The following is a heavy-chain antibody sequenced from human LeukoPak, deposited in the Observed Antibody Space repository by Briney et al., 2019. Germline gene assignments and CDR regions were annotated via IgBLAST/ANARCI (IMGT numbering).Heavy chain of an antibody. D-gene: IGHD3-10*01. Sequence: ASVKVSCKASGYTFTSYGISWVRQAPGQGLEWMGWISAYNGNTNYAQKLQGRVTMTTDTSTNTAYMELRSLRSDDTAVYYCARDRDYYGSGSYPDYWGQGTLVTVSS. J-gene: IGHJ4*02. V-gene: IGHV1-18*01. CDR1: GYTFTSYG. CDR2: ISAYNGNT. CDR3: ARDRDYYGSGSYPDY.